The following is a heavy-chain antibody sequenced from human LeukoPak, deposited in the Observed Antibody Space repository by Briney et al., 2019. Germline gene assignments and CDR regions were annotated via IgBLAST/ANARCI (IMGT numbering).Heavy chain of an antibody. CDR2: ISPSGGHT. J-gene: IGHJ3*02. CDR3: ARVGDDDAFDI. V-gene: IGHV3-64*02. CDR1: GFTFNYYS. D-gene: IGHD2-21*01. Sequence: GGSLRLSCAASGFTFNYYSIHWVRQAPGKGLEYVSAISPSGGHTYYADSVKGRFTISRDNSRNTLYLQMGSLRAEDRAVYYCARVGDDDAFDIWGQGTMVTVSS.